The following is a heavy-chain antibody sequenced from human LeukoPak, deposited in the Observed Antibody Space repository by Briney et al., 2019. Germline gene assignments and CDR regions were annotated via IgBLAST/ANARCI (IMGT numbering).Heavy chain of an antibody. Sequence: SETLSLTCTVSGGSISSSSYYWGWIRQPPGKGLEWIGSIYYSGSTYYNPSLKSRVTISVDTSKNQFSLKLSSVTAADTAVYYCARYGSGSYWFDPWGQGTLVTVSS. D-gene: IGHD3-10*01. J-gene: IGHJ5*02. CDR2: IYYSGST. V-gene: IGHV4-39*07. CDR1: GGSISSSSYY. CDR3: ARYGSGSYWFDP.